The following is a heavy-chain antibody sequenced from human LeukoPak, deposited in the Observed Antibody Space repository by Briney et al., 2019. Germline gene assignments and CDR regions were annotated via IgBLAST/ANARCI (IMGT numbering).Heavy chain of an antibody. V-gene: IGHV3-48*01. CDR1: GFTFSSYS. D-gene: IGHD6-6*01. CDR2: ISSSSTI. Sequence: GGSLRLSCAASGFTFSSYSMNWVRQAPGKGLEWVSYISSSSTIYYADSVKGRFTISRDNAKNSLYLQMNSLRAEDTAVYYCAREIEYSSSSDFDYWGQGTLVTVSS. CDR3: AREIEYSSSSDFDY. J-gene: IGHJ4*02.